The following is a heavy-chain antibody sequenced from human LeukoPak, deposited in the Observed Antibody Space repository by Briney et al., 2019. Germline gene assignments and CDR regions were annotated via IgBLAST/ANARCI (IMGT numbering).Heavy chain of an antibody. V-gene: IGHV4-59*01. CDR2: IYYSGST. Sequence: SETLSLTCTVSGGSISSYYWSWIRQPPGKGLEWIGYIYYSGSTNYNPSLKSRVTISVDTSKNQFSLNLSSVTTADTAVYYCARGHDWNYGGFDYWGQGTLVTVSS. CDR3: ARGHDWNYGGFDY. CDR1: GGSISSYY. J-gene: IGHJ4*02. D-gene: IGHD1-7*01.